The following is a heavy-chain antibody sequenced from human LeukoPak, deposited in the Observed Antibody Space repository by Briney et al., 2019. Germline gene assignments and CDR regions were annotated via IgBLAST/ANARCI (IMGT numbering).Heavy chain of an antibody. CDR3: ARRDWNYEMIDY. CDR2: IYPGDSDT. Sequence: GESLKISCKGSGYSFSTYWIAWVRQMLGEGLEWMGIIYPGDSDTRYSPSFQGQVTISADKSISTAYLQWSSLKASDTAIYYCARRDWNYEMIDYWGQGTLVSVSS. V-gene: IGHV5-51*01. J-gene: IGHJ4*02. CDR1: GYSFSTYW. D-gene: IGHD1-7*01.